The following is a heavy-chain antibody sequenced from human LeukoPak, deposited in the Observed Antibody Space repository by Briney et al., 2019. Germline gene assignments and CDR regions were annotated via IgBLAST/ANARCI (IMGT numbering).Heavy chain of an antibody. CDR3: AASYDFWGGYLNHDY. Sequence: GASVKVSCKASGYTFTGYYMHWVRQAPGQGLEWMGWINPNSGDTNYAQKLQGRVTMTRDTSISTAYMELSRPKSDDTAVYYCAASYDFWGGYLNHDYWGQGTLVTVSS. V-gene: IGHV1-2*02. J-gene: IGHJ4*02. CDR1: GYTFTGYY. CDR2: INPNSGDT. D-gene: IGHD3-3*01.